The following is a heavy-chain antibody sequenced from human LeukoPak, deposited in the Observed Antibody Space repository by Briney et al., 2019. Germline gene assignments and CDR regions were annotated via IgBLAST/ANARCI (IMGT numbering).Heavy chain of an antibody. CDR3: ARGPTPLPYYFDY. V-gene: IGHV1-18*01. Sequence: ASVKVSCKATGYTFTSYAITWVRQAPGQGLEWMGWISAYNGNTNYAQKLQGRVTMTTDTSTSTAYMELRSLRSDDTAMYYCARGPTPLPYYFDYWGQGTLVTVSS. CDR2: ISAYNGNT. CDR1: GYTFTSYA. D-gene: IGHD4-17*01. J-gene: IGHJ4*02.